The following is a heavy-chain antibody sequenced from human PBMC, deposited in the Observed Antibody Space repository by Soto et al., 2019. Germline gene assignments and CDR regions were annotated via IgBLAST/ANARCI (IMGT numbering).Heavy chain of an antibody. D-gene: IGHD3-3*01. V-gene: IGHV3-7*04. J-gene: IGHJ4*02. Sequence: RRSLRVWCSGSACTLSRYWMILFRQAPGKGLEWVANIKQDGSEKYYVDSVKGRFTISRDNAKNSLYLQMNSLRAEDTAVYYCARERSHYDFWSGYYFDYLGQ. CDR1: ACTLSRYW. CDR3: ARERSHYDFWSGYYFDY. CDR2: IKQDGSEK.